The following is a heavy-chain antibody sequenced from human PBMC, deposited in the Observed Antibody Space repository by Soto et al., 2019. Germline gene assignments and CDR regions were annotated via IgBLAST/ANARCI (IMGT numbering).Heavy chain of an antibody. V-gene: IGHV3-33*01. Sequence: VESGGGVVQPGRSLRLSCAASGFTFSSYGMHWVRQAPGKGLEWVAVIWYDGSNKYYADSVKGRFTISRDNSKNTLYLQMNSLRAEDTAVYYCAREGSGVTIYGMDVWGQGTTVTVSS. CDR1: GFTFSSYG. D-gene: IGHD6-25*01. CDR3: AREGSGVTIYGMDV. CDR2: IWYDGSNK. J-gene: IGHJ6*02.